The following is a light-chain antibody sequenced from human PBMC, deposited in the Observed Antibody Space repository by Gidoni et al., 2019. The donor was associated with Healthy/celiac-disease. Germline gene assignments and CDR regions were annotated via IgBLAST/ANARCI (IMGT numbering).Light chain of an antibody. CDR2: AAS. V-gene: IGKV1-39*01. CDR3: QQSYSTPLT. J-gene: IGKJ4*01. CDR1: QSISSY. Sequence: DIQMTQSPSSLSASVGDRVTITCRASQSISSYLNWYQQKPGKAPKLLSYAASSLQSGVPSRFSGSGSGTDFTLTISSLQPEDFATYYCQQSYSTPLTVXGXTKVEIK.